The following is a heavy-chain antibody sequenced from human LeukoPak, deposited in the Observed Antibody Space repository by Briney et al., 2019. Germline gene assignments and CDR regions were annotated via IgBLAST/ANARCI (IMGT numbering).Heavy chain of an antibody. D-gene: IGHD3-22*01. J-gene: IGHJ4*02. CDR1: GGSGGSITNYY. Sequence: SETLSLTCTVSGGSGGSITNYYWSWIRQPPGKGLEWIGYIYYSGTTNYNPSLKSRVTISVDTSKNQFSLKLSSVTAADTAVYYCARRCRTMIVVVTPFDYWGQGTLVTVSS. CDR2: IYYSGTT. V-gene: IGHV4-59*08. CDR3: ARRCRTMIVVVTPFDY.